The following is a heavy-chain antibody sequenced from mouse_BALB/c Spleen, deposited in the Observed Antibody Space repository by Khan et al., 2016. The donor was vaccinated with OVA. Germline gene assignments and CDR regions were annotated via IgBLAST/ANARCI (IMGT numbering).Heavy chain of an antibody. Sequence: QIQLVQSGPELKKPGETVKISCKASGYTLTDYGMNWVKQAPGKGLKWMGWINTYTGEATYADDFKGRFAFSLETSANTAYLQINNLKTEDPATYFCSRSNGNYWFAYWGQGTLVTVSA. CDR3: SRSNGNYWFAY. CDR1: GYTLTDYG. D-gene: IGHD2-1*01. J-gene: IGHJ3*01. CDR2: INTYTGEA. V-gene: IGHV9-3-1*01.